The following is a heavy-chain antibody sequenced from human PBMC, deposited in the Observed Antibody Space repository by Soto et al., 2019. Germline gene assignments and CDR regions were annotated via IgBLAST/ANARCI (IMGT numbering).Heavy chain of an antibody. Sequence: QVQLQQWGAGLLKPSETLSLTCAVYGGSFSGYYWSWIRQPPGKGLEWIGEINHSGSTNYNPSLKRRVTISVDTSKNQFALKLSSVTAADTAVYYCARGRGIYYDTSAWGGYWGQGTLVTVSS. CDR2: INHSGST. J-gene: IGHJ4*02. D-gene: IGHD3-22*01. CDR3: ARGRGIYYDTSAWGGY. CDR1: GGSFSGYY. V-gene: IGHV4-34*01.